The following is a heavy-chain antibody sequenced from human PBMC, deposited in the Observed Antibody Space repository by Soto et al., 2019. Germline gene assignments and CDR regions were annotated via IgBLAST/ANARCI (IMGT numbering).Heavy chain of an antibody. CDR2: ISYDGSNT. CDR3: ARDYGNYYDSSGYFPLGY. J-gene: IGHJ4*02. V-gene: IGHV3-30-3*01. CDR1: GFTFSSYA. Sequence: QVQLVESGGGVVQPGRSLRLSCAASGFTFSSYAMHWVRQAPGNGLEWVALISYDGSNTHYADSVKGRFTISRDNYKNILYLQMNSLRAEDTAVYYCARDYGNYYDSSGYFPLGYWGQGTLVTVSS. D-gene: IGHD3-22*01.